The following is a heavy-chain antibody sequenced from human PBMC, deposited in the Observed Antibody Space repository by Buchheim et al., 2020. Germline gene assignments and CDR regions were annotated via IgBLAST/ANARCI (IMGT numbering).Heavy chain of an antibody. J-gene: IGHJ4*02. CDR2: INSDGIST. CDR1: GFTFSSFR. CDR3: ASIYSASSPEDY. D-gene: IGHD6-13*01. V-gene: IGHV3-74*01. Sequence: EVQLVESGGGLVQPGGSLRLSCAASGFTFSSFRMHWVRQAPGKGLVWDSLINSDGISTTYADSVKGRFTVSRDNAKNTLFLQMNSLRVEDTAVYYCASIYSASSPEDYWGQGTL.